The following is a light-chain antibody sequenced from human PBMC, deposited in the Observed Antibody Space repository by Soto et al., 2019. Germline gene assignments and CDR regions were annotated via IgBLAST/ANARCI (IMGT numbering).Light chain of an antibody. CDR3: QQCNNWPLT. CDR1: QSVTSD. V-gene: IGKV3-15*01. J-gene: IGKJ5*01. Sequence: EIVMTQSPATLSVSPGERATLSCRASQSVTSDLAWYQQKSGQPPRLLIFDASTRATGVPARFSGSGSGTEFTLTISSLQSEDFAVYYCQQCNNWPLTFGQGTRLEIK. CDR2: DAS.